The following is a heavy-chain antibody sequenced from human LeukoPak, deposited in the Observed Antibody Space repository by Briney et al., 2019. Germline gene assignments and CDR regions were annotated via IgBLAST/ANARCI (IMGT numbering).Heavy chain of an antibody. D-gene: IGHD1-20*01. V-gene: IGHV4-59*01. CDR3: ARTHNWNEDY. CDR2: IYYSGST. J-gene: IGHJ4*02. Sequence: PSETLSLTCTVSGGSISTYYWNWIRQPPGKGLEWIGYIYYSGSTNYNPSLKSRVTISVDTSKNQFSLKLNSVTAADTAVYYCARTHNWNEDYWGQGTLVTVSS. CDR1: GGSISTYY.